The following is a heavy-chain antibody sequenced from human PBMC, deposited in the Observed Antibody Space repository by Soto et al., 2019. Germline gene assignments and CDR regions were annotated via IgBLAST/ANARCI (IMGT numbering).Heavy chain of an antibody. CDR2: IIPIFGTA. J-gene: IGHJ4*02. D-gene: IGHD3-22*01. CDR3: ARGGSSGSYYVNYFDY. CDR1: GCTFSSYA. V-gene: IGHV1-69*13. Sequence: GASVKVSCKASGCTFSSYAISWVRQAPGQGLEWMGGIIPIFGTANYAQKFQGRVTITADESTSTAYMELSSLRSEDTAVYYCARGGSSGSYYVNYFDYWGQGTLVTVSS.